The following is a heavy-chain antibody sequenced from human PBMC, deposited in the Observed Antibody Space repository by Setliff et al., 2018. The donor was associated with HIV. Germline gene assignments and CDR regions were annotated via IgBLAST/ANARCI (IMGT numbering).Heavy chain of an antibody. V-gene: IGHV5-51*01. D-gene: IGHD6-13*01. CDR3: ARRRGILEAGFGPNSFYGVGV. Sequence: RGASLKISWEGSGYRFTSYWIGWVRQRPGKVLEWMGIIYPGDSETRYSPSFQGQVTLSDDKSISTAYLQRSSLKASDTAMYYCARRRGILEAGFGPNSFYGVGVLGQGTTVTVSS. CDR2: IYPGDSET. CDR1: GYRFTSYW. J-gene: IGHJ6*02.